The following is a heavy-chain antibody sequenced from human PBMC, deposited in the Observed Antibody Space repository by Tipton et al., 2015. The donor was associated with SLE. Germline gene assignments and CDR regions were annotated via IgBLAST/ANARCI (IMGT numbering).Heavy chain of an antibody. Sequence: TLSLTCNVSGDSISTYYWSWIRQPPGKGLEWIGYIYYSGSTNYNPSLKSRVTISVDTSKNQFSLKLSSVTAADTAVYYCARDQGVKLGFRAFDIWGQGTMVTVSS. CDR3: ARDQGVKLGFRAFDI. CDR1: GDSISTYY. V-gene: IGHV4-59*01. CDR2: IYYSGST. D-gene: IGHD2-21*01. J-gene: IGHJ3*02.